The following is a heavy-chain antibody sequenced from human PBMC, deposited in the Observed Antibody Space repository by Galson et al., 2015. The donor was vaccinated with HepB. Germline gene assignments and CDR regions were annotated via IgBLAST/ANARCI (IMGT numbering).Heavy chain of an antibody. CDR2: ISYDGSNK. J-gene: IGHJ1*01. V-gene: IGHV3-30-3*01. CDR3: ASGSSGWYGGEYFQH. CDR1: GFTFSSYA. D-gene: IGHD6-19*01. Sequence: SLRLSCAASGFTFSSYAMHWVRQAPGKGLEWVAVISYDGSNKYYADSVKGRFTISRDNSKNTLYLQMNSLRAEDTAVYYCASGSSGWYGGEYFQHWGQGTLVTVSS.